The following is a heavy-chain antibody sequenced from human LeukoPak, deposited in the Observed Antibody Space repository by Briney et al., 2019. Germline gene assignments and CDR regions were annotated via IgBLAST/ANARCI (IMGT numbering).Heavy chain of an antibody. CDR1: GFTFSTYG. D-gene: IGHD3-10*01. V-gene: IGHV3-30*03. CDR2: ISSDGSNQ. CDR3: ARDLRKGRYFDY. J-gene: IGHJ4*02. Sequence: PGGSLRLSCAASGFTFSTYGMHWVRQAPGKGLEWVALISSDGSNQDYADSVKGRFTISRDNSKNTLYVQMDSLRAEDTAVYYCARDLRKGRYFDYWGQGTLVTVSS.